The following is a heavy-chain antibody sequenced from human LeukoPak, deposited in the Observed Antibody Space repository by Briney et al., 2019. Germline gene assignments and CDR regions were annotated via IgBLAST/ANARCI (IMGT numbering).Heavy chain of an antibody. CDR1: GYTFTGYY. J-gene: IGHJ4*02. CDR2: INPNSGGT. D-gene: IGHD3-22*01. V-gene: IGHV1-2*06. Sequence: GASVKVSCKASGYTFTGYYMHWARQAPGQGLEWMGRINPNSGGTNYAQKFQGRVTMTRDTSISTAYMELSRLRSDDTAVYYCARVYYDSSGYYTQDYFDYWGQGTLVTVSS. CDR3: ARVYYDSSGYYTQDYFDY.